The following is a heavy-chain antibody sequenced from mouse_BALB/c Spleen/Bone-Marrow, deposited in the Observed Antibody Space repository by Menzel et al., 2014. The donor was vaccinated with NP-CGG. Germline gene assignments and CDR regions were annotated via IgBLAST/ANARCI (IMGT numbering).Heavy chain of an antibody. CDR2: ISNGGGST. Sequence: LVESGGGLVQPGGSLKLSCATSGFTFSDYYMYWVRQTPEKRLEWVAYISNGGGSTYYPDTVKGRFTISRDNAKNTLYLQMGRLKSEDTAMYYCARQNYRGAMDYWGQGTSVTVSS. CDR3: ARQNYRGAMDY. D-gene: IGHD2-14*01. V-gene: IGHV5-12*02. CDR1: GFTFSDYY. J-gene: IGHJ4*01.